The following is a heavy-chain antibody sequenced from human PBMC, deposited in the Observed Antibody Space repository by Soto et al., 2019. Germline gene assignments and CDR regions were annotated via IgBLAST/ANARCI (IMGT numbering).Heavy chain of an antibody. Sequence: PSETLSLTCTVSGGSISSSSYYWGWIRQPPGKGRECIGGVYYTRSTYYNPALKSPFTISVDTSKNQFSLKLSSVTAADTAVYYCATQGRTVESGAPNWFDPWGQGTLVTVSS. CDR3: ATQGRTVESGAPNWFDP. CDR2: VYYTRST. D-gene: IGHD3-3*01. V-gene: IGHV4-39*01. CDR1: GGSISSSSYY. J-gene: IGHJ5*02.